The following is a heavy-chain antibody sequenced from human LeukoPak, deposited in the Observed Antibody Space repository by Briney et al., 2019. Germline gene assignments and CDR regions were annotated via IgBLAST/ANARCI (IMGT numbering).Heavy chain of an antibody. J-gene: IGHJ4*02. CDR2: TRSKAYGGTT. CDR3: TSKGSGSYYPIDY. Sequence: GGSLRLSCTASGFTFGDYAMSWVRQAPGKGLEWVGFTRSKAYGGTTEYAASVKGRFTISRDDSKSIAYLQMNSLKTEDTAVYYCTSKGSGSYYPIDYWGQGTLVTVSS. V-gene: IGHV3-49*04. D-gene: IGHD3-10*01. CDR1: GFTFGDYA.